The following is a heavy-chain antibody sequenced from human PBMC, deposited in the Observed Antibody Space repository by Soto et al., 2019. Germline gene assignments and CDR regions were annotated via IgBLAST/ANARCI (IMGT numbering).Heavy chain of an antibody. D-gene: IGHD2-2*02. V-gene: IGHV5-51*01. CDR3: ARHLGYCSSTSCYTDWFDP. J-gene: IGHJ5*02. CDR2: IYPGDSDT. CDR1: GYSFTSYW. Sequence: PGESLKISCKGSGYSFTSYWIGWVRQMPGKGLEWMGIIYPGDSDTRYSPSFQGQVTISADKSISTAYLQWSSLKASDTAMYYCARHLGYCSSTSCYTDWFDPWGQGTLVTVSS.